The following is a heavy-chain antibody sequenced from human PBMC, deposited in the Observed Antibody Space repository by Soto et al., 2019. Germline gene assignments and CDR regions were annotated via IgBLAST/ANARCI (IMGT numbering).Heavy chain of an antibody. D-gene: IGHD4-17*01. CDR3: ARDRRDYGDLYFDY. CDR1: GYRFTSYG. CDR2: ISAYNGNT. Sequence: SGKVSCKGFGYRFTSYGSSRVRLAPGQGLEWMGWISAYNGNTNYAQKLQGRVTMTTDTSTSTAYMELRSLRSDDTAVYYCARDRRDYGDLYFDYWVQGTLVTVSS. V-gene: IGHV1-18*01. J-gene: IGHJ4*02.